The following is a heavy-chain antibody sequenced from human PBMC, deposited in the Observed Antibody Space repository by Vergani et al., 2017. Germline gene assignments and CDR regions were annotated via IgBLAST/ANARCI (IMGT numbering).Heavy chain of an antibody. J-gene: IGHJ4*02. CDR2: ISRSSSTI. V-gene: IGHV3-48*01. CDR3: ARQSRCVFCTNGVCPLGY. Sequence: EVQLVESGGGLVQPGGSLRLSCAASGSTFSSYAMNWVRQAPGKGLEWVSYISRSSSTIYYADSVKGRFTISRDNAKNSLHLQMNNLRAEDTAVYYCARQSRCVFCTNGVCPLGYWGQGALVTVSS. CDR1: GSTFSSYA. D-gene: IGHD2-8*01.